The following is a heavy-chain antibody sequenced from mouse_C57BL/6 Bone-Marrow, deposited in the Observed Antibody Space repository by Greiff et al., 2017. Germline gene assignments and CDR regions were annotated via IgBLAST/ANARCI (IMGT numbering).Heavy chain of an antibody. V-gene: IGHV5-6*01. CDR2: ISSGGSYT. Sequence: EVKLQESGGDLVKPGGSLKLSCAASGFTFSSYGMSWVRQTPDKRLEWVATISSGGSYTYYPDSVKGRFTISRDNAKNTLYLQMSSLKSEDTAMYYCARPSRGYFDYWGQGTTLTVSS. J-gene: IGHJ2*01. CDR1: GFTFSSYG. CDR3: ARPSRGYFDY.